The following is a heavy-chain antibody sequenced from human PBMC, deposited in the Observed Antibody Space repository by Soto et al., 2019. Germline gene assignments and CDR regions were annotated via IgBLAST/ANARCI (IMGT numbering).Heavy chain of an antibody. CDR1: GYTFTSYG. J-gene: IGHJ4*02. CDR2: VGPYTGVT. D-gene: IGHD3-10*01. CDR3: AGYGDGPGRHYDY. Sequence: QVQLVQSGAEVKNPGASVKVSCKPSGYTFTSYGFSCVRQAPGQGLASMGWVGPYTGVTNDAQKFQGRVTMTTDTSTSRGSMEDSSLRSGGTAVYYCAGYGDGPGRHYDYCGEGTLITVSS. V-gene: IGHV1-18*01.